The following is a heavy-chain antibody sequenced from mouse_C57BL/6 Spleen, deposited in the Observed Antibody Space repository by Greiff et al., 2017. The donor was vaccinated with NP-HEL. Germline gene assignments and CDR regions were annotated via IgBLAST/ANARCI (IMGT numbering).Heavy chain of an antibody. D-gene: IGHD1-1*01. CDR2: IDPSDSET. CDR1: GYTFTSYW. V-gene: IGHV1-52*01. Sequence: VQLQQPGAELVRPGSSVKLSCKASGYTFTSYWMHWVKQRPIQGLEWIGNIDPSDSETHYNQKFKDKATLTVDKSSSTAYMQLSSLTSEDSAVYYCARFITTVVAEDWYFDVWGTGTTVTVSS. J-gene: IGHJ1*03. CDR3: ARFITTVVAEDWYFDV.